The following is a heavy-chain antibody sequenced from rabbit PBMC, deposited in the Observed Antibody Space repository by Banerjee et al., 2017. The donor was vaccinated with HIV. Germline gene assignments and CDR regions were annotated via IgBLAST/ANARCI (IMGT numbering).Heavy chain of an antibody. CDR1: GFTLSSSYW. CDR2: IYAGSSGST. CDR3: AREEVVAGYGGVGHAMGLAL. V-gene: IGHV1S45*01. J-gene: IGHJ4*01. Sequence: QEQLEESGGDLVKPGASLTLTCTASGFTLSSSYWMYWVRQAPGKGLEWIACIYAGSSGSTYYASWAKGRFTISKTSSTTVTLQMTNLTGADTATYFCAREEVVAGYGGVGHAMGLALWGPGTLVTVS. D-gene: IGHD3-1*01.